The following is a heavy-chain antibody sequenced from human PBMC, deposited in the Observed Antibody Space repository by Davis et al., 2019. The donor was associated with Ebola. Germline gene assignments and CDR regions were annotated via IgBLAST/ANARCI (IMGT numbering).Heavy chain of an antibody. CDR2: ISSSGSTI. D-gene: IGHD6-13*01. CDR1: GFTFSDYY. CDR3: ARVIAAAGTWFDP. V-gene: IGHV3-11*01. Sequence: GESLKISCAASGFTFSDYYMSWIRQAPGKGLEWVSYISSSGSTIYYADSVKGRFTISRDNAKNSLYLQMNSLRAEDTAVYYCARVIAAAGTWFDPWGQGTLVTVSS. J-gene: IGHJ5*02.